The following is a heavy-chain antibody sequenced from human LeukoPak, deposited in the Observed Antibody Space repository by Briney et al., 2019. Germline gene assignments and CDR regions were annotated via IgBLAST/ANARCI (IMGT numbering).Heavy chain of an antibody. Sequence: GGSLRLSCAASGFTFSSYSMNWVRQAPGKGLEWVSSISSSSSYIYDADSVKGRFTISRDNAKNSLYLQMNSLRAEDTAVYYCATSLGFGELLDDYWGQGTLVTVSS. J-gene: IGHJ4*02. V-gene: IGHV3-21*01. CDR3: ATSLGFGELLDDY. D-gene: IGHD3-10*01. CDR1: GFTFSSYS. CDR2: ISSSSSYI.